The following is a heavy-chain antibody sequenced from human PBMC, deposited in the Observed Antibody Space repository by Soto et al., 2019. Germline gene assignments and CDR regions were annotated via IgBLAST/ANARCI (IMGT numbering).Heavy chain of an antibody. J-gene: IGHJ6*02. CDR3: ARIYDSTLDYHYGMDV. D-gene: IGHD1-1*01. CDR2: VDWDDDK. Sequence: SGPTLVNPTQTLTLTCTFSGFSLTTSGMCVSWIRQPPGKALEWLALVDWDDDKYYSTSLKTRLTISKGTSKNQVVLTMTNMDPVDAATYYCARIYDSTLDYHYGMDVWGQGATVTVSS. CDR1: GFSLTTSGMC. V-gene: IGHV2-70*01.